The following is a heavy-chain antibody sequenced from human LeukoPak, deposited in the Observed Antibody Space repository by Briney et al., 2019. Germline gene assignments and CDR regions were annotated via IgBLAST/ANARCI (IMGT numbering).Heavy chain of an antibody. V-gene: IGHV3-48*01. CDR1: GFTFSSYT. CDR2: ISRSSSTI. CDR3: AREGFHYYYGMDV. D-gene: IGHD3-3*01. Sequence: GGSLRLSCAASGFTFSSYTMNWVRQAPGKGLEWVSYISRSSSTIYYADSVKGRFTISRDNSKNTLYLQMNSLRAEDTAVYYCAREGFHYYYGMDVWGQGTTVTVS. J-gene: IGHJ6*02.